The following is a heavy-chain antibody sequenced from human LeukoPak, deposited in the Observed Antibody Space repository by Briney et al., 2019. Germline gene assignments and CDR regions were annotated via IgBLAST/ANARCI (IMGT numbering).Heavy chain of an antibody. CDR1: GFTFSSYS. J-gene: IGHJ4*02. Sequence: GGSLRLSCAASGFTFSSYSMNWVRQAPGKGLEWVASITSGSSYIYYADSLKGRFTLSRDNAKNSLYLQMNNLRAEDTAVYYCVKDYSTIPAAANPLFDYWGQGALVTVSS. CDR3: VKDYSTIPAAANPLFDY. CDR2: ITSGSSYI. V-gene: IGHV3-21*04. D-gene: IGHD6-13*01.